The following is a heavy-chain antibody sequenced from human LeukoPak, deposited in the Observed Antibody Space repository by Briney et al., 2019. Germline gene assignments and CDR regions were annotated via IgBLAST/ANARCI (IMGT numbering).Heavy chain of an antibody. CDR2: IYTSGST. D-gene: IGHD3-10*01. Sequence: KPSETLSLTCTVSGGSISSYYWSWIRQPAGKGLEWIGRIYTSGSTNYNPSLKSRVTMSVDTSKNQFSLKLSSVTAADTAVYYCARDDVFGEGGYFDYWAREPWSPSPQ. J-gene: IGHJ4*02. CDR1: GGSISSYY. V-gene: IGHV4-4*07. CDR3: ARDDVFGEGGYFDY.